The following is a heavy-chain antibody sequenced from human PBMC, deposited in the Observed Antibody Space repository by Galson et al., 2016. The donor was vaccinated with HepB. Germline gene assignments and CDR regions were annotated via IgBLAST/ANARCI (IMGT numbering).Heavy chain of an antibody. CDR3: ARDSIRGVMVTYSDY. V-gene: IGHV3-30-3*01. Sequence: SLRLSCAGSGFTFSSYSMYWVRQAPGKGLEWVAVISDDGNNEFYAASVKGRFTISRDNSNNTMYLHMNSLRVEDTAVYYCARDSIRGVMVTYSDYWGQGTLFTVSS. D-gene: IGHD3-16*01. CDR1: GFTFSSYS. CDR2: ISDDGNNE. J-gene: IGHJ4*02.